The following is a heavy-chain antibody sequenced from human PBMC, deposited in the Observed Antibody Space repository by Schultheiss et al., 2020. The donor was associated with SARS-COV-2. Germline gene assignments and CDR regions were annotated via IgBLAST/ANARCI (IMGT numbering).Heavy chain of an antibody. CDR2: IGTGGDT. CDR3: ARDTYYYDSSGGEFYAFDI. CDR1: GFAFSSYA. D-gene: IGHD3-22*01. J-gene: IGHJ3*02. Sequence: GGSLRLSCAASGFAFSSYALHWVRRAPGKGLEWVSAIGTGGDTYYADSVMGRFTISRDNAKKSLYLHMNSLIAEDMAVYYCARDTYYYDSSGGEFYAFDIWGQGTMVTVSS. V-gene: IGHV3-47*01.